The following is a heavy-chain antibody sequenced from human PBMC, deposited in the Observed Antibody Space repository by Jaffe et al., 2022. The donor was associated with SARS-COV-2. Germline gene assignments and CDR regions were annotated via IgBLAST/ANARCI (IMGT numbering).Heavy chain of an antibody. CDR2: INPSGGST. CDR3: ARACSGGSCRVENHFDC. J-gene: IGHJ4*02. Sequence: QVQLVQSGAEVKKPGASVKVPCKASGYTFTNYYVHWVRQAPGQGPEWMGIINPSGGSTSYAQKFQGRVTMTRDTSTSTVYMELSSLRSEDTAVYYCARACSGGSCRVENHFDCWGQGTLVTVSS. CDR1: GYTFTNYY. D-gene: IGHD2-15*01. V-gene: IGHV1-46*01.